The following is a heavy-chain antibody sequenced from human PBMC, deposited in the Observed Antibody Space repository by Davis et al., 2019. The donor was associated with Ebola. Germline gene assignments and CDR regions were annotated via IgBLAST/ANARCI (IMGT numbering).Heavy chain of an antibody. Sequence: GSLRLSCAVYGGSFSGYYWSWIRQPPGKGLEWIGEINHSGSTNYNPSLKSRVTISVDTSKNQFSLKLSSVTAADTAVYYCARSRKAGTGIYYYYYYGMDVWGQGATVTVSS. D-gene: IGHD2-15*01. CDR3: ARSRKAGTGIYYYYYYGMDV. V-gene: IGHV4-34*01. J-gene: IGHJ6*02. CDR2: INHSGST. CDR1: GGSFSGYY.